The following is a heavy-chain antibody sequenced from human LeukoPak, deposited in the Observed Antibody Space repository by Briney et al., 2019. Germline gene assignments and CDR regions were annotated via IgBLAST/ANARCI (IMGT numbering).Heavy chain of an antibody. CDR2: ISSSSNYI. CDR1: AYTFSSYG. J-gene: IGHJ4*02. Sequence: PGVSLRLSCAASAYTFSSYGMNWVRQAPGKGLEWVSSISSSSNYIYYADSVKGRFTISRDNAKNSLYLQMNSVRAEDTAVYYCARVGGYCTNGVCDFDYWGQGTLVTVSS. D-gene: IGHD2-8*01. V-gene: IGHV3-21*01. CDR3: ARVGGYCTNGVCDFDY.